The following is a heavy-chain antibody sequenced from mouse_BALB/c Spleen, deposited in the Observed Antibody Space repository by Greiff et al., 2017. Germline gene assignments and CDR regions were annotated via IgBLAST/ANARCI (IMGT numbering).Heavy chain of an antibody. CDR2: IAPGSGST. CDR1: GYTFTGYW. CDR3: AREGLNYGNYDY. J-gene: IGHJ2*01. Sequence: DLVKPGASVKLSCKASGYTFTGYWINWIKQRPGQGLEWIGRIAPGSGSTYYNEMFKGKATLTVDTSSSTAYIQLSSLSSEDSAVYYCAREGLNYGNYDYWGQGTTLTVSS. V-gene: IGHV1S41*01. D-gene: IGHD2-1*01.